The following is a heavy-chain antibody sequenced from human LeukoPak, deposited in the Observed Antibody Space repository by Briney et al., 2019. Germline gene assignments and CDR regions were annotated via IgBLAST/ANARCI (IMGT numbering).Heavy chain of an antibody. Sequence: ASVEVSCKASGYTFTGYYMHWVRQAPGQGLEWMGWINPNSGGTNYAQKFQGWVTMTRDTSISTAYMELSRLRSDDTAVYYCARDRGYSYGWSGFDYWGQGTLVTVSS. CDR1: GYTFTGYY. J-gene: IGHJ4*02. D-gene: IGHD5-18*01. CDR2: INPNSGGT. V-gene: IGHV1-2*04. CDR3: ARDRGYSYGWSGFDY.